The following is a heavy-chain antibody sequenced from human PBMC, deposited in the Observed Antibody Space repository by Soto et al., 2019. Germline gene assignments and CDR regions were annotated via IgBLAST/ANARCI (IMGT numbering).Heavy chain of an antibody. CDR1: GGTFSSYA. CDR3: AREYYYGAGSYYFDY. J-gene: IGHJ4*02. Sequence: VKVSCKASGGTFSSYAISWVRQAPGQGLEWMGGIIPIFGTANYAQKFQGRVTITADESTSTAYMELSSLRSEDTAVYYCAREYYYGAGSYYFDYWGQGTLVTVSS. D-gene: IGHD3-10*01. CDR2: IIPIFGTA. V-gene: IGHV1-69*13.